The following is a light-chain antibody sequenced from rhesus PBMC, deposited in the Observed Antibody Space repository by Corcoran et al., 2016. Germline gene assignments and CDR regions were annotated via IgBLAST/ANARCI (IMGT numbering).Light chain of an antibody. Sequence: QVILTQSPATLSLSPGERATLSCRASQSVSSYLAWYQQQPGQAPRLLIYGASSRATGIPDRFNGSGSGTDFTLTISSLEPEDVGVYHCYQHSSGYSFGQGTKVEIK. CDR2: GAS. CDR1: QSVSSY. V-gene: IGKV3-10*01. CDR3: YQHSSGYS. J-gene: IGKJ2*01.